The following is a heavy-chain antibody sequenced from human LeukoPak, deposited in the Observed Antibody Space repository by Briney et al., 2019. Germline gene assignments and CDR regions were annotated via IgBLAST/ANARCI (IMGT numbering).Heavy chain of an antibody. J-gene: IGHJ6*02. CDR3: ARGNYYGSGFLRGMDV. V-gene: IGHV3-30-3*01. CDR1: GFTFSSYA. Sequence: GGSLRLSCAATGFTFSSYAMHWVRQAPGKGLEWMAVISYDGSNKYYAGSVKGRFTISKDSSKNTMYLQMNSLRTEDTAVYYCARGNYYGSGFLRGMDVWGQGTTVTVSS. CDR2: ISYDGSNK. D-gene: IGHD3-10*01.